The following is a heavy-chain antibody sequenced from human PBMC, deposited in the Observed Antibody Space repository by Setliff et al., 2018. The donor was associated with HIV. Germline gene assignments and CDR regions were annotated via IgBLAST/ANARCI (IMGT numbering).Heavy chain of an antibody. V-gene: IGHV4-39*01. CDR1: SGSISDSRYY. Sequence: NPSETLSLTCTVSSGSISDSRYYWGWIRQAPGKGLEWIGSIYYSGSLYYSPSPRSRLTVSVDTSKNQFSLTLSAVTATDTAVYYCASQYCSAGSCFSDYWGQGTMVTVSS. D-gene: IGHD2-15*01. CDR2: IYYSGSL. CDR3: ASQYCSAGSCFSDY. J-gene: IGHJ4*02.